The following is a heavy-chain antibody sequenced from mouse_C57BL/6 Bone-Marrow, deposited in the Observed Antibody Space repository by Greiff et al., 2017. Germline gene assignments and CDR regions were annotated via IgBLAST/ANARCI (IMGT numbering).Heavy chain of an antibody. J-gene: IGHJ2*01. CDR2: IDPEIGDT. V-gene: IGHV14-4*01. D-gene: IGHD2-3*01. Sequence: VQLQQSGAELVRPGASVKLSCTASGFNINDDYIHWVKQRPEQGLEWIGWIDPEIGDTEYASKFQGKATITSDTSSNTAYLQLSSLTSEDTAVYYSSSFDGNYFDFWGRGTPLTVAS. CDR3: SSFDGNYFDF. CDR1: GFNINDDY.